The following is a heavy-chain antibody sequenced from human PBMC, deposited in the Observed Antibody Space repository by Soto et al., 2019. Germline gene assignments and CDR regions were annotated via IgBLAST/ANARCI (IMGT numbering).Heavy chain of an antibody. Sequence: GGSLRLSCAASGFTFSSYGMHWVRQAPGKGLEWVAVISYDGSNKYYADSVKGRFTISRDNAKNTLYLQMNSLRAEDTAVYYCARGRYCRGTTCKLLEFWGQGTLVTVSS. CDR3: ARGRYCRGTTCKLLEF. D-gene: IGHD2-15*01. CDR2: ISYDGSNK. J-gene: IGHJ4*02. V-gene: IGHV3-30*03. CDR1: GFTFSSYG.